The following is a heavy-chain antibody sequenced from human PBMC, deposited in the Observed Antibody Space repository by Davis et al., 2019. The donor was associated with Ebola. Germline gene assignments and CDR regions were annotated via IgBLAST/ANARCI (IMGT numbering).Heavy chain of an antibody. Sequence: GESLKISCKGSGYSFTSYWIGWVRQMPGKGLEWLGIVHPGDPYIRYSPSFQGQVTISADKSISTAYLQWSSLKASDTAMYYCARQVQVTMISYWFDPWGQGTLVTVSS. J-gene: IGHJ5*02. CDR2: VHPGDPYI. V-gene: IGHV5-51*01. CDR1: GYSFTSYW. D-gene: IGHD3-22*01. CDR3: ARQVQVTMISYWFDP.